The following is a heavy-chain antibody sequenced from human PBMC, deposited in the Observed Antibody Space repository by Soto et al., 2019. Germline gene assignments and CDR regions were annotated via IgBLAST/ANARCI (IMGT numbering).Heavy chain of an antibody. V-gene: IGHV3-33*01. CDR1: GFTFSSYG. Sequence: GGSLRLSCAASGFTFSSYGMHWVRQAPGKGLEWVAVIWYDGSNKYYADSVKGRFTISRDNSKNTLYLQMNSLRAEDTAVYYCARDPSPFSYFDYWGQGTLVTVSS. J-gene: IGHJ4*02. CDR2: IWYDGSNK. CDR3: ARDPSPFSYFDY.